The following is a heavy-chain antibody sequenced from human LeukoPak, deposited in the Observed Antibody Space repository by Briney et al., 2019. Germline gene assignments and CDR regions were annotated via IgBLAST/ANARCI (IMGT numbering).Heavy chain of an antibody. CDR3: ARVGKLRYFDWLSDPYYFDY. CDR2: INPSGGST. CDR1: GYTFTSYY. D-gene: IGHD3-9*01. Sequence: GASVKVSCKASGYTFTSYYMHWVRQAPGQGLEWMGIINPSGGSTSYAQKFQGRVTMTRDTSTSTVYMELSSLRSEDTAVYYCARVGKLRYFDWLSDPYYFDYWGQGTLVTVSS. J-gene: IGHJ4*02. V-gene: IGHV1-46*01.